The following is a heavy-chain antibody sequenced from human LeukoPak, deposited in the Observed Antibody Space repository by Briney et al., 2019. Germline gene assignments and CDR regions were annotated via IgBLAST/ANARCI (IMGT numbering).Heavy chain of an antibody. J-gene: IGHJ4*02. V-gene: IGHV3-7*01. D-gene: IGHD4-17*01. Sequence: GGSLRLSCAASGFTFSSYWMSWVRQAPGKGLEWVANIKQDGSEKYYVDSVKGRFTISRDNAKNSLYLQMNSLRAEDTAVYYCAREADGDYVGLDYWGQGTLVTVSS. CDR1: GFTFSSYW. CDR2: IKQDGSEK. CDR3: AREADGDYVGLDY.